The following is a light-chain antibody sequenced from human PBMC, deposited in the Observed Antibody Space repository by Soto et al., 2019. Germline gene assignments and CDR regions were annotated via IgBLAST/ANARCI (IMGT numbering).Light chain of an antibody. CDR2: DAS. CDR1: QSVNNY. CDR3: QQRSHGLT. J-gene: IGKJ4*01. V-gene: IGKV3-11*01. Sequence: DIVLTQSPGTLSLSPGDRATLSCRASQSVNNYVAWYQQRPGQAPRLLIYDASNRAPGIPGRFSGSGSGTVFTLALSSLEAEDVAVYYCQQRSHGLTFGGGTKGQV.